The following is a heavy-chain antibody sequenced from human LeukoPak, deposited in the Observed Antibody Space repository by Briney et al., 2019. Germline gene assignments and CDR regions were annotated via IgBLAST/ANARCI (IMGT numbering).Heavy chain of an antibody. J-gene: IGHJ4*02. D-gene: IGHD3-10*01. CDR3: ARNTYYYGSGAMTDY. CDR2: IYYSGST. Sequence: SETLSLTCTVSGGSISSYYWSWIRQPPGKGLEWIGYIYYSGSTNYNPSLKSRVTISVDTSKNQFSLKLGSVTAADTAVYYCARNTYYYGSGAMTDYWGQGTLVTVSS. V-gene: IGHV4-59*01. CDR1: GGSISSYY.